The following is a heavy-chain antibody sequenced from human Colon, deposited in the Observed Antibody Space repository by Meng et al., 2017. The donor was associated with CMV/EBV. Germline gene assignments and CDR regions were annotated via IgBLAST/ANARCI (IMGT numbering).Heavy chain of an antibody. V-gene: IGHV4-34*01. J-gene: IGHJ5*02. CDR1: CVSFIGYY. Sequence: SCVSFIGYYWTWIRQPPGKGLEWIGEINHGGDTNYSPALKSRISMSVDASKNQFSLNLRSVTAADTAVYYCARGLGSGYYFYRWFDPWGQGTLVTVSS. CDR3: ARGLGSGYYFYRWFDP. CDR2: INHGGDT. D-gene: IGHD3-22*01.